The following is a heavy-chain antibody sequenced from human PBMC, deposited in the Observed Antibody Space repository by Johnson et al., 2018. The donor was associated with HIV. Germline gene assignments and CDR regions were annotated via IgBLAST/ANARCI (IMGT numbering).Heavy chain of an antibody. CDR2: IKPDGSAK. J-gene: IGHJ3*02. CDR1: GFTFSSYC. Sequence: VQLVESGGGLVQPGGSLRLSCAASGFTFSSYCMSWVRQAPGQGLEWVANIKPDGSAKYYVDSVKGRFTISRDNAKNSLSLQLNSLRAEDTAVYYCARDPEIAARADAFDIWGQGTMVTVSS. V-gene: IGHV3-7*03. CDR3: ARDPEIAARADAFDI. D-gene: IGHD6-6*01.